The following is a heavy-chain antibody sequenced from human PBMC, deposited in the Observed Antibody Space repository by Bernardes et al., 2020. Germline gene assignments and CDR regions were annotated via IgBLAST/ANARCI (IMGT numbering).Heavy chain of an antibody. J-gene: IGHJ3*02. V-gene: IGHV4-61*01. D-gene: IGHD3-22*01. Sequence: SETLSLTCTVSGCSVSSGSYYWSWIRQPPGKGLEWIGYIYYSGSTNYNPSLKSRVTISVDTSKNQFSLKLSSVTAADTAVYYCARVGGVYYYDSSGYDDAFDIWGQGTMVTVSS. CDR1: GCSVSSGSYY. CDR2: IYYSGST. CDR3: ARVGGVYYYDSSGYDDAFDI.